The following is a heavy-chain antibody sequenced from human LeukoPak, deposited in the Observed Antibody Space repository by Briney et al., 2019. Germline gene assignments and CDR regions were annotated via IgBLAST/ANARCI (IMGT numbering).Heavy chain of an antibody. J-gene: IGHJ6*03. CDR2: IYYSGST. V-gene: IGHV4-59*08. CDR1: GGSISSSY. CDR3: ASLAYYYMDV. Sequence: SETLSLTCTVSGGSISSSYWSWIRQPPGKGLEWIGYIYYSGSTNYNPSLKSRVTISVDTSKNQFSLKLSSVTAADTPVYYCASLAYYYMDVWGKGTTVTVSS.